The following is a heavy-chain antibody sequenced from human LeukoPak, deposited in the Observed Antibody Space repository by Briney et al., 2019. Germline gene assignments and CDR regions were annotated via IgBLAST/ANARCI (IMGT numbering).Heavy chain of an antibody. CDR2: IYHSGST. D-gene: IGHD6-19*01. CDR1: GYSISSGYY. Sequence: SETLSLTCTVSGYSISSGYYWGWIRQPPGKGLEWIGSIYHSGSTYYNPSLKSRVTISVDTSKNQFSLKLSSVTAADTAVYYCARDLTEVAGPKIDYWGQGTLVTVSS. V-gene: IGHV4-38-2*02. CDR3: ARDLTEVAGPKIDY. J-gene: IGHJ4*02.